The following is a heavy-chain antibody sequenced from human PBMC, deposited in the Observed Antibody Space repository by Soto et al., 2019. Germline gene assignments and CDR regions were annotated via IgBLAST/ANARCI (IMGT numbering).Heavy chain of an antibody. Sequence: GGSLRLSCAASGFTFSSYGMHWVRQAPGKGLEWVAVISYDGSNKYYADSVKGRFTISRDNSKNTLYLQMNSLRAEDTAVYYCAKERLRLYDYWGQGTLVIVSS. CDR3: AKERLRLYDY. CDR1: GFTFSSYG. V-gene: IGHV3-30*18. CDR2: ISYDGSNK. J-gene: IGHJ4*02. D-gene: IGHD4-17*01.